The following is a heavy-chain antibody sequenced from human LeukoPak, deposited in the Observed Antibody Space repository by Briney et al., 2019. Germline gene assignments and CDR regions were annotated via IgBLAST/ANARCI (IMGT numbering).Heavy chain of an antibody. Sequence: GGSLRLSCAVSGFSVSSYGMSWVRQAPGKGLEWISAISVDGDSTYYADSVKGRFIISRDNSENTLYLQMNSLRTEDTAVYYCAQGYSSGWFPYWGQGSLVSVSS. CDR1: GFSVSSYG. CDR3: AQGYSSGWFPY. V-gene: IGHV3-23*01. CDR2: ISVDGDST. J-gene: IGHJ4*02. D-gene: IGHD6-19*01.